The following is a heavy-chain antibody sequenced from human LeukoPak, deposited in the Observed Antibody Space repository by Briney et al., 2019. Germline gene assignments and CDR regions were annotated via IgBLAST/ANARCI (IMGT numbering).Heavy chain of an antibody. V-gene: IGHV3-7*05. CDR2: IKQDGSEK. Sequence: PGGSLRLSCAGSGFTFSSYWMSWVRQAPGKGLEWVANIKQDGSEKYYVDSVKGRFTISRDDAKNSLYLQMNSLRAEDTAVYYCAREGFRSPLTTNWFDPWGQGTLVTVSS. CDR1: GFTFSSYW. D-gene: IGHD2/OR15-2a*01. CDR3: AREGFRSPLTTNWFDP. J-gene: IGHJ5*02.